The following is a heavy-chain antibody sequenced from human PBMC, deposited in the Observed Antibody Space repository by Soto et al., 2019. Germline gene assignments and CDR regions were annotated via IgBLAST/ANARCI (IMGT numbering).Heavy chain of an antibody. D-gene: IGHD3-9*01. CDR1: GFPFSSYW. CDR2: INSDGSST. V-gene: IGHV3-74*01. J-gene: IGHJ4*02. CDR3: ARAPSSGRYFDWLLRISGYFDY. Sequence: GGSLRLSCAASGFPFSSYWMHWVRQAPGKGLVWVSRINSDGSSTSYADSVKGRFTISRDNAKNTLYLQMNSLRAEDTAVYYCARAPSSGRYFDWLLRISGYFDYWGQGTLVTVSS.